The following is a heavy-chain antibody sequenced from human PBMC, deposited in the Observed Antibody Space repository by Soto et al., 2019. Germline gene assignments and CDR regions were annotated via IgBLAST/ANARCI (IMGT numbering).Heavy chain of an antibody. CDR3: LSSVRITETPRDDAFAI. J-gene: IGHJ3*02. D-gene: IGHD1-20*01. CDR1: GYTFTSYG. V-gene: IGHV1-18*01. Sequence: ASVKVSCKASGYTFTSYGISWVRQAPGQGLEWMGWISAYNGNTNYAQKLQGRVTMTTDTSTSTAYMELRSLRSDDTAVYYFLSSVRITETPRDDAFAIWGQGTMVP. CDR2: ISAYNGNT.